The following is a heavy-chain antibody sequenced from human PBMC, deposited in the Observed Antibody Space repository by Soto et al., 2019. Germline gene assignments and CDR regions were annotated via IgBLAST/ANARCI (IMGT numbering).Heavy chain of an antibody. Sequence: VQLVESGGGVVHPGRSLRLLCEASGFSFSRYGMHWVRQAPGMGLEWVAVISWDGLAQYYADSVKGRFTISRDNSQSTLYLQMNSLRTEDTAIYYCAKETIQVGGPNYFDYWGQGALVTVSS. D-gene: IGHD1-1*01. CDR1: GFSFSRYG. CDR3: AKETIQVGGPNYFDY. CDR2: ISWDGLAQ. J-gene: IGHJ4*02. V-gene: IGHV3-30*18.